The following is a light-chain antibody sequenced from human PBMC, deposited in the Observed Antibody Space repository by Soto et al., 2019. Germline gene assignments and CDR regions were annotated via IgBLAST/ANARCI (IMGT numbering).Light chain of an antibody. CDR2: EVS. J-gene: IGLJ2*01. CDR3: CSYAGIYTLV. Sequence: QSVLTQPASVSGSPGQSITISCTGTSSDVGGYNYVSWYQQHPGKAPKLMIYEVSNRPSGVSNRFSGSKSGNTASLTISGLQAEDEADYYCCSYAGIYTLVFGGGTKLTVL. CDR1: SSDVGGYNY. V-gene: IGLV2-14*01.